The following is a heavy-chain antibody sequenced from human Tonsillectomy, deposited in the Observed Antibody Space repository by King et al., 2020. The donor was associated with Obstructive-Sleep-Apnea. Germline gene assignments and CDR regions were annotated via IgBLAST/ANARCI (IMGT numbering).Heavy chain of an antibody. CDR3: ARDETDYYYGMDV. Sequence: VQLVESGGGLVQPGGSLRLSCAASGFTFSSYAMHLVRQAPGKGLEYVSAISRNGGSTYYANSVKGRFTISRDNSKNTLYLQMGSLRAEDMAVYYCARDETDYYYGMDVWGQGTTVTVSS. CDR2: ISRNGGST. CDR1: GFTFSSYA. V-gene: IGHV3-64*01. J-gene: IGHJ6*02.